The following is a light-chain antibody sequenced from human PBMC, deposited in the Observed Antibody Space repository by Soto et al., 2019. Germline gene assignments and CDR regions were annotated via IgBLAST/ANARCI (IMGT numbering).Light chain of an antibody. Sequence: QSVLTQPASVSGSPGQSITISCTGTSSDVGDYNYVSWYQHHPGKAPKLIIYEVNNRPSGVSNRFSGSKSGSTASLTISGLQAEDEADYYCSSYTSISTYVFXTGTKV. CDR2: EVN. V-gene: IGLV2-14*01. CDR3: SSYTSISTYV. CDR1: SSDVGDYNY. J-gene: IGLJ1*01.